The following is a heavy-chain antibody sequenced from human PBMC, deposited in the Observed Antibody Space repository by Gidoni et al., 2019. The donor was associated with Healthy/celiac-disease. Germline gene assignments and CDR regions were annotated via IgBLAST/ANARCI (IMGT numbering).Heavy chain of an antibody. D-gene: IGHD3-9*01. CDR2: IIPILGIA. Sequence: QVQLVQSGAEVKKPGSSVKVSCKASGGTFSSYAISWVRQAPGQGLEWMGRIIPILGIANYAQKFQGRVTITADKSTSTAYMELSSLRSEDTAVYYCASLSYTYYDILTGSPAEYFQHWGQGTLVTVSS. CDR1: GGTFSSYA. J-gene: IGHJ1*01. CDR3: ASLSYTYYDILTGSPAEYFQH. V-gene: IGHV1-69*04.